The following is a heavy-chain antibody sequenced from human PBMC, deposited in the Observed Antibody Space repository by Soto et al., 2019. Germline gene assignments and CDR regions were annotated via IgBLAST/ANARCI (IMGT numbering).Heavy chain of an antibody. D-gene: IGHD1-26*01. CDR2: INTNGGST. CDR1: GFTFNNYG. Sequence: EVQLVESGGGLVQPGGSLRLSCAASGFTFNNYGMHWVRQAPGKGLEYVSAINTNGGSTYYANSVRGRFTISRDNSKNTLYLQMGSLRAEDMAVYYCARRGGSGSYPFDYWGQGPLVTVSS. J-gene: IGHJ4*02. V-gene: IGHV3-64*01. CDR3: ARRGGSGSYPFDY.